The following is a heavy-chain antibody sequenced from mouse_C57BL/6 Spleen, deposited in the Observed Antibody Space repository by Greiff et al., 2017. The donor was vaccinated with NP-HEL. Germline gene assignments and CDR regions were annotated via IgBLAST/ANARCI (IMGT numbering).Heavy chain of an antibody. J-gene: IGHJ4*01. CDR1: GYSITSGYY. Sequence: LQESGPGLVKPSQSLSLTCSVTGYSITSGYYWNWIRQFPGNKLEWMGYISYDGSNNYNPSLKNRISITRDTSKNQFFLKLNSVTTEDTATYYCAREGIYDGYFYYAMDYWGQGTSVTVSS. D-gene: IGHD2-3*01. CDR3: AREGIYDGYFYYAMDY. V-gene: IGHV3-6*01. CDR2: ISYDGSN.